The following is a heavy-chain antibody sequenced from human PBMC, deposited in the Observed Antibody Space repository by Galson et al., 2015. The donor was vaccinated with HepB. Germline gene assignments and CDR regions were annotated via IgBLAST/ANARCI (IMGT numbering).Heavy chain of an antibody. Sequence: LRLSCAASGFTFGDYAMSWFRQAPGKGLEWIGEIYHSGSTNYNPSLKSRVTISVDMSKNQFSLKLSSVTAADTAVYYCARGVGFWSGYLSGDAFDIWGQGTMVTVSS. CDR3: ARGVGFWSGYLSGDAFDI. D-gene: IGHD3-3*01. CDR1: GFTFGDYA. CDR2: IYHSGST. J-gene: IGHJ3*02. V-gene: IGHV4-34*01.